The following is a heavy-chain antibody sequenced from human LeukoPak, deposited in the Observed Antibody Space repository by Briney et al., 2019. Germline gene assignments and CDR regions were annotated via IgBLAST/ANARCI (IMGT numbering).Heavy chain of an antibody. D-gene: IGHD5-24*01. Sequence: SETLSLTCTVSGGSISSYYWNWIRQPPGKGLEWIGYIYYSGSTYYNPSLKSRVTISVDTSKNQFSLKLSSVTAADTAVYYCARDSRDGYNNYYFDYWGQGTLVTVSS. CDR2: IYYSGST. V-gene: IGHV4-59*06. CDR3: ARDSRDGYNNYYFDY. CDR1: GGSISSYY. J-gene: IGHJ4*02.